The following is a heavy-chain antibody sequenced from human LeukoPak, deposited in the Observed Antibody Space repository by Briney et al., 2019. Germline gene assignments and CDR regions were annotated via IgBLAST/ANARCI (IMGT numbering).Heavy chain of an antibody. D-gene: IGHD1-1*01. CDR2: ISAYNGDT. Sequence: AAVKVSCMPSLYTFTGYGINWVRQAPGQGVEWMGWISAYNGDTNYAQKLQGRGTMTTDTSTSTAYTQLRSLRSDDTAVYYGARVTGTTADSWGQGTLVTVSS. J-gene: IGHJ4*02. V-gene: IGHV1-18*01. CDR1: LYTFTGYG. CDR3: ARVTGTTADS.